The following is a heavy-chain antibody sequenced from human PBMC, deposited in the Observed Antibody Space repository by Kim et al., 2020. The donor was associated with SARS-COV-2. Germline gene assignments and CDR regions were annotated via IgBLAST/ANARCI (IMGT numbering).Heavy chain of an antibody. J-gene: IGHJ6*02. V-gene: IGHV4-31*03. Sequence: SETLSLTCTVSGGSISSGGYYWSWIRQHPGKGLEWIGYIYYSGSTYYNPSLKSRVTISVDTSKNQFSLKLSSVTAADTAVYYCARALGAQANVLRYFDWFYYGMDVWGQGTTVTVSS. CDR1: GGSISSGGYY. CDR2: IYYSGST. D-gene: IGHD3-9*01. CDR3: ARALGAQANVLRYFDWFYYGMDV.